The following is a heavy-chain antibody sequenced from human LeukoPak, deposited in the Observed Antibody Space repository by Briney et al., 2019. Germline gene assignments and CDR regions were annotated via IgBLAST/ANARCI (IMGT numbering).Heavy chain of an antibody. V-gene: IGHV3-53*01. CDR2: IYSGGST. CDR3: ARDGRYDSSGYYEYYFDY. CDR1: GFTVSSNY. D-gene: IGHD3-22*01. Sequence: PGGSLRLSCAASGFTVSSNYMSWVRQAPGKGLEWVSVIYSGGSTYYADSVKGRFTISRDNSKNTLYLQMNSLRAEDTAVYYCARDGRYDSSGYYEYYFDYWGQGTLVTVSS. J-gene: IGHJ4*02.